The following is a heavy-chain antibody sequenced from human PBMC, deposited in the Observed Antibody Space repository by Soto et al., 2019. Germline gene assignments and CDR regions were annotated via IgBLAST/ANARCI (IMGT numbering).Heavy chain of an antibody. CDR1: GFTFSSYG. Sequence: GGSLRLSCAASGFTFSSYGMHWVRQAPGKGLEWVAVIFYDGSNKYYADSVKGRFTISRGNSKYTLYLQMNSLRAEDTAVYYCARVLRARGYSSGWYADYYYGMDVWGQGTTVTVSS. D-gene: IGHD6-19*01. CDR2: IFYDGSNK. CDR3: ARVLRARGYSSGWYADYYYGMDV. J-gene: IGHJ6*02. V-gene: IGHV3-33*01.